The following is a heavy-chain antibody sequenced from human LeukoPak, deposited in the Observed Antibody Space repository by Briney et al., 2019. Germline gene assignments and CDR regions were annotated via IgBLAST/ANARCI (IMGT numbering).Heavy chain of an antibody. D-gene: IGHD3-22*01. V-gene: IGHV3-53*01. CDR1: GFTVSSNY. J-gene: IGHJ3*02. Sequence: GGSLRLSCAASGFTVSSNYMSWVRQAPGKGLEWVSVIYSGGSTYYADSVKGRFTISRDNSKNTLYLQMNSLRAEDSAVYYCAGTYYYDSSGYSAFDIWGQGTMVTVPS. CDR3: AGTYYYDSSGYSAFDI. CDR2: IYSGGST.